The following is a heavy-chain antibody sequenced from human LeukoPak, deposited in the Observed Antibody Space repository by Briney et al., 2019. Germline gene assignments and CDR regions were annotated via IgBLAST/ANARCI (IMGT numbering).Heavy chain of an antibody. D-gene: IGHD6-13*01. J-gene: IGHJ4*02. CDR1: GGSFSGYY. Sequence: KSSETLSLTCAVYGGSFSGYYWSWIRQPPGKGLEWIGEINHSGSTNYNPSLKSRVTISVDTSKNQFSLKLSSVTAADTAVYYCARDLSIAAAIADYWGQGTLVTVSS. CDR2: INHSGST. CDR3: ARDLSIAAAIADY. V-gene: IGHV4-34*01.